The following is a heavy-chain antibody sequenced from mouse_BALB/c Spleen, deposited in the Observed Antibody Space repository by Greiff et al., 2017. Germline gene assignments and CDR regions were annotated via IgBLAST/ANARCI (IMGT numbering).Heavy chain of an antibody. V-gene: IGHV1-31*01. CDR1: GYSFTGYT. Sequence: EVKLQESGPELVKPGASMKISCKASGYSFTGYTMNWVKQSHGNNLEWIGLINPYNGGTSYNQKFKGKATLTVDKSSSTAYMELLSLTSEDSAVYYCARRGNYDRAYAMDYWGQGTSVTVSS. D-gene: IGHD2-1*01. J-gene: IGHJ4*01. CDR2: INPYNGGT. CDR3: ARRGNYDRAYAMDY.